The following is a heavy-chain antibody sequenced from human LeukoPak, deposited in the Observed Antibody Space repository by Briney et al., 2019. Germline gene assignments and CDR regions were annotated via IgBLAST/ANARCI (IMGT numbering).Heavy chain of an antibody. V-gene: IGHV3-30*03. CDR3: ARAQWELLRGVFDY. Sequence: GRSLRLSCAATGFTFSSYGMHWVRQAPGKGLEWVAVISYDGSNKYYADSVKGRFTISRDNSKNTLYLQMNSLRAEDTAVYYCARAQWELLRGVFDYWGQGTLVTVSS. CDR1: GFTFSSYG. D-gene: IGHD1-26*01. J-gene: IGHJ4*02. CDR2: ISYDGSNK.